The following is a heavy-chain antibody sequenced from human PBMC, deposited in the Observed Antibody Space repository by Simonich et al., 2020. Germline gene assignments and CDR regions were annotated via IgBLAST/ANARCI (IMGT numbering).Heavy chain of an antibody. V-gene: IGHV1-2*02. CDR1: GYTFTCYY. Sequence: QVQLVQSGAEVKKPGASVKVSCKASGYTFTCYYMHWVRQAPGQGLEWMGWNNHNSGGTNSAQKFQGRVTMTRDTSISTAYMELSRLRSDDTAVYYCARDSYSSWYFDLWGRGTLVTVSS. J-gene: IGHJ2*01. CDR3: ARDSYSSWYFDL. CDR2: NNHNSGGT. D-gene: IGHD6-13*01.